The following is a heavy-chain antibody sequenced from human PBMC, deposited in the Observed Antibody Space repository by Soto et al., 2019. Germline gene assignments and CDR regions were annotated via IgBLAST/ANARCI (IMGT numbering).Heavy chain of an antibody. CDR3: ARLGWELLSGRRYFDY. D-gene: IGHD1-26*01. Sequence: QVLLVQSGSEVKKPGSSMKVSCQTSGYTFSDFALTWVRQVPDKGLEWLGWISPYTGKTNYAQRVHDRVALTTDTSTRTAYLELRSLTSDDTAVYSCARLGWELLSGRRYFDYWGQGTLVTVSS. J-gene: IGHJ4*02. CDR2: ISPYTGKT. CDR1: GYTFSDFA. V-gene: IGHV1-18*04.